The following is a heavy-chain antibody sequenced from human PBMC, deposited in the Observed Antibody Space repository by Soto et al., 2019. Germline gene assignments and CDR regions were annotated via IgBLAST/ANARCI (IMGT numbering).Heavy chain of an antibody. CDR2: IYWDDDK. CDR3: AHLKSYYDILTGPDYFQH. D-gene: IGHD3-9*01. V-gene: IGHV2-5*02. CDR1: GFSLSTSGVG. J-gene: IGHJ1*01. Sequence: LTCTFSGFSLSTSGVGVGWIRQPPGKALEWLALIYWDDDKRYSPSLKSRLTITKDTSKNQVVLTMTNMDPVDTATYYCAHLKSYYDILTGPDYFQHWGQRTLVTVSS.